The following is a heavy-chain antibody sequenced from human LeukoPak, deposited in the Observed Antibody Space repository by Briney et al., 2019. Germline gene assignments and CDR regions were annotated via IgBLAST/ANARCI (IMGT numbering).Heavy chain of an antibody. CDR2: IYYSGST. Sequence: SGPTLVKPSETLSLTCTVSGGSISSTSYYWGWIRQPPGKGLEWIGNIYYSGSTYYNPSLKSRVTISVDTSKNQFSLKLSSVTAADTAVYYCARVSGSYPPYYFDYWGQGTLVTVSS. D-gene: IGHD1-26*01. CDR1: GGSISSTSYY. J-gene: IGHJ4*02. CDR3: ARVSGSYPPYYFDY. V-gene: IGHV4-39*07.